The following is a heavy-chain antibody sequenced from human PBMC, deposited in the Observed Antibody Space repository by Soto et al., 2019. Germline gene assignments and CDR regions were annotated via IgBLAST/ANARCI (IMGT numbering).Heavy chain of an antibody. V-gene: IGHV5-10-1*01. CDR3: ARVSFIGFGVYGIDV. Sequence: GESLKISCKGSGYSFTSYWISWVRQMPGKGLEWMGRIDPSDSYTNYSPSFQGHVTISADKSISTAYLQWSSLKASDTAMYYCARVSFIGFGVYGIDVWGQGTTVTVSS. J-gene: IGHJ6*02. D-gene: IGHD3-10*01. CDR1: GYSFTSYW. CDR2: IDPSDSYT.